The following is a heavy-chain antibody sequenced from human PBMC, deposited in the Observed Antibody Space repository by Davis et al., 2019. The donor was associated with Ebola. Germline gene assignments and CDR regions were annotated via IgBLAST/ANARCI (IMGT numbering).Heavy chain of an antibody. D-gene: IGHD5-18*01. CDR3: ARHSDTAMVPSEAFDI. V-gene: IGHV5-10-1*01. Sequence: GESLKISCKGSGNSFTSYWINWVRQMPGKGLEWMGRIDPSDSYTKYSPSLQGHVTISADKSISTAYLQWSSLKASDTAMYYCARHSDTAMVPSEAFDIWGQGTMVTVSS. J-gene: IGHJ3*02. CDR1: GNSFTSYW. CDR2: IDPSDSYT.